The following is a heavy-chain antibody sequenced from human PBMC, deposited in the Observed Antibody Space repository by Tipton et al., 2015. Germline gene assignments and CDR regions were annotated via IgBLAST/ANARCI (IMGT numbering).Heavy chain of an antibody. D-gene: IGHD3-22*01. V-gene: IGHV4-31*03. CDR1: GGSISSRGYC. J-gene: IGHJ5*02. CDR2: IYYSGST. CDR3: ARANYYDSSGYHNWFDP. Sequence: LRLSCTVSGGSISSRGYCWGWIRQHPGKGLEWIGYIYYSGSTYFNPSLKSRITISIDTSKNQFSLKLNYVTAADTAVYYCARANYYDSSGYHNWFDPWGQGSLVTVSS.